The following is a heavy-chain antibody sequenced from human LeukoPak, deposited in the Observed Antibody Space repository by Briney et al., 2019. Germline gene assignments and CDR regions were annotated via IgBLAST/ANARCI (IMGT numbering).Heavy chain of an antibody. CDR3: ARHDTACNPKI. V-gene: IGHV4-38-2*01. CDR2: IYHSGST. J-gene: IGHJ4*02. CDR1: GHSISSGYY. Sequence: SETLSLTCAASGHSISSGYYWGWIRQPPGKGLEWIGSIYHSGSTYYNPSLKSRVTISVDTSKNQFSLKRSSVTAADTAVYYCARHDTACNPKIWGQGTLVTVSS. D-gene: IGHD3-22*01.